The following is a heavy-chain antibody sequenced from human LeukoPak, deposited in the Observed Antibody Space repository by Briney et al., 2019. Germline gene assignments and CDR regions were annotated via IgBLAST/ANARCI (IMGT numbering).Heavy chain of an antibody. CDR2: ITPIFGTA. J-gene: IGHJ5*02. Sequence: SVKVSCKASGGTFSSYAISWVRQAPGQGLEWIGGITPIFGTANYAQKFQGRVTITADESTSTAYMELSSLRSEDTAVYYCTGRYCSSTSCQGWFDPWGQGTLVTVSS. V-gene: IGHV1-69*13. D-gene: IGHD2-2*01. CDR3: TGRYCSSTSCQGWFDP. CDR1: GGTFSSYA.